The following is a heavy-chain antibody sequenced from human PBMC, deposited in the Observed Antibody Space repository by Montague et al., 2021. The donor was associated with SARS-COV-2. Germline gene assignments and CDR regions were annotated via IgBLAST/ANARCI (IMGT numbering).Heavy chain of an antibody. CDR3: ARVFPRWLQFDPYFDY. Sequence: TLSLTCTVSGGSISSYYWSWIRQPPGKGLEWIGYIYYSGSTYYXPSLKSRVTISVDTSKNQFSLKLSSVTAADTAVYYCARVFPRWLQFDPYFDYWGQGTLVTVSS. CDR1: GGSISSYY. V-gene: IGHV4-59*01. J-gene: IGHJ4*02. D-gene: IGHD5-24*01. CDR2: IYYSGST.